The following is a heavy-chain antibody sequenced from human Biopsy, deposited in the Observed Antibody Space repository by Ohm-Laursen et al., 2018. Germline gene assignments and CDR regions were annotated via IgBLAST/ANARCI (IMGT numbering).Heavy chain of an antibody. J-gene: IGHJ3*02. CDR3: ARVEAGTYDALDI. CDR1: GGSITGYE. V-gene: IGHV4-59*01. D-gene: IGHD1-26*01. CDR2: VYYSGGT. Sequence: VTLSLTCSVPGGSITGYEWSWIRLAPGKGLEWIGYVYYSGGTKYNPSLASRVTFSVDMSKSQFSLKLYSVTAADTAVYYCARVEAGTYDALDIWGQGTLVAVSA.